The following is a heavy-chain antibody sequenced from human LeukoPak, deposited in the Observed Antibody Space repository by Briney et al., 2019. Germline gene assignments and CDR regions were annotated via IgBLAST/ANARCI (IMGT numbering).Heavy chain of an antibody. CDR3: TKEPLDY. CDR2: ISWDSRSI. J-gene: IGHJ4*02. V-gene: IGHV3-9*03. Sequence: GGSLRLSCAASGFTFDDYAMHWVRQAPGKGLEWVSGISWDSRSIGYADSVKGRFTISRDNTKNPLYLQMNSLRAEDMALYYCTKEPLDYWGQGTLVTVSS. CDR1: GFTFDDYA.